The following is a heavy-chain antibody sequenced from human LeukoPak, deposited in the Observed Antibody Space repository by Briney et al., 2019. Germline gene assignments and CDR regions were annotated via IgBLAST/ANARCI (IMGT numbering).Heavy chain of an antibody. Sequence: SETLSLTCTVSGGSISSGGYYWSWIRQHSGKGLEWIGYIYYSGSTYYNPSLKSRVTISVDTSKNQFSLKLSSVTAADTAVYYCARGRSNYYGMDVWGQGTTVTVSS. CDR3: ARGRSNYYGMDV. CDR2: IYYSGST. V-gene: IGHV4-31*03. CDR1: GGSISSGGYY. J-gene: IGHJ6*02. D-gene: IGHD1-26*01.